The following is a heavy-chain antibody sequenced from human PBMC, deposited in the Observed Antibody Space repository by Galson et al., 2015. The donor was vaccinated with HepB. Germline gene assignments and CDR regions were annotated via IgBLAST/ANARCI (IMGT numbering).Heavy chain of an antibody. J-gene: IGHJ4*02. V-gene: IGHV3-7*01. Sequence: LRLSCAASGFTFSSSWMTWVRQGPGKGLEWVANIKQDGSEKNYVGSVKGRFTISRDNAKNSLYLQMNSLRAEDTAVYYCARDVDWKYVDYWGQGTLVTVSS. CDR2: IKQDGSEK. CDR3: ARDVDWKYVDY. CDR1: GFTFSSSW. D-gene: IGHD1-7*01.